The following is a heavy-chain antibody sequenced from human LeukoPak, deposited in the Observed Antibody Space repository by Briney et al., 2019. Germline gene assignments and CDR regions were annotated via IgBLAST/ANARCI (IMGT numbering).Heavy chain of an antibody. CDR2: ISGSGGST. Sequence: GSLRLSCAASGFTFSSYAMSWVRQAPGKGLEWVSAISGSGGSTYYADSVKGRFTISRDNSKNTLYLQMNSLRAEDTAVYYCAKGPYDFWSGRGGRFDPWGQGTLVTVSS. D-gene: IGHD3-3*01. J-gene: IGHJ5*02. CDR3: AKGPYDFWSGRGGRFDP. V-gene: IGHV3-23*01. CDR1: GFTFSSYA.